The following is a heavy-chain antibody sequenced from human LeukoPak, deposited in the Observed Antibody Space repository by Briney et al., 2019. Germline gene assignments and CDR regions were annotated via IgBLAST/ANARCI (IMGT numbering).Heavy chain of an antibody. D-gene: IGHD2-2*01. CDR3: ARDTSYAFDY. CDR1: GFTFSSYS. J-gene: IGHJ4*02. CDR2: ISSSSSTI. Sequence: GGSLRLSCEAYGFTFSSYSMNWVRQAPGKGLEWVSYISSSSSTIKYADSVKGRFTISRDNAKKSLYLQMNSLRDEDTAVYYCARDTSYAFDYWGQGTLVTVSS. V-gene: IGHV3-48*02.